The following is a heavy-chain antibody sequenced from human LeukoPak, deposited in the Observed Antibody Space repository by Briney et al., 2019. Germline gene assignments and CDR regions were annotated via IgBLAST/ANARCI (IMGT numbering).Heavy chain of an antibody. D-gene: IGHD3-3*01. V-gene: IGHV4-59*01. CDR1: GGSISSYY. CDR2: IYYSGST. J-gene: IGHJ4*02. Sequence: PSETLSLTCTASGGSISSYYWSWIRQPPGKGLEWIGYIYYSGSTNYNPSLKSRVTISVDTSKNQFSLKLSSVTAADTAVYYCARVATRYYDFWSGYPYYFDYWGQGTLVTVSS. CDR3: ARVATRYYDFWSGYPYYFDY.